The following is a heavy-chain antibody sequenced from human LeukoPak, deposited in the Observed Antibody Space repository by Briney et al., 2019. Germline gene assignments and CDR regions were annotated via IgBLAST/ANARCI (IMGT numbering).Heavy chain of an antibody. Sequence: GRSLRLSCAASGFTFSSYAMHWVRQAPGKGLEWVAVISYDGSNEYYAGSVKGRFTISRDNSKNTLYLQMNSLRAEDTAVYYCARDGRGDYYDSSGRLDYWGQGTLVTVSS. D-gene: IGHD3-22*01. CDR1: GFTFSSYA. CDR2: ISYDGSNE. V-gene: IGHV3-30-3*01. CDR3: ARDGRGDYYDSSGRLDY. J-gene: IGHJ4*02.